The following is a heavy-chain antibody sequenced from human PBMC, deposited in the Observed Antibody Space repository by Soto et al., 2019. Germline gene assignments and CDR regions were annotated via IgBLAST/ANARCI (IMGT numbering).Heavy chain of an antibody. CDR1: GFNFRSYA. D-gene: IGHD5-12*01. J-gene: IGHJ4*02. CDR2: LSGSGGTT. V-gene: IGHV3-23*01. CDR3: AKDAAYSGNEIDY. Sequence: QAGGSLRLSCAASGFNFRSYAMSWVRQAPGKGLEWVSALSGSGGTTFYADSVKGRFTISRDNSKNTLFLQMNSLRAEDTAVYYCAKDAAYSGNEIDYWGQGTLVTVSS.